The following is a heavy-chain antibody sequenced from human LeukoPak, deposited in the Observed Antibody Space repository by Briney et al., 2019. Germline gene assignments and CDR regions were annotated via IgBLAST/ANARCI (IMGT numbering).Heavy chain of an antibody. D-gene: IGHD6-19*01. CDR3: ARAKYSSGWTNYYYYYMDV. Sequence: SVKVSCKASGYTFTSYGISWVRQAPGQGLEWMGGIIPIFGTANYAQKFQGRVTITADKSTSTAYMELSSLRSEDTAVYYCARAKYSSGWTNYYYYYMDVWGKGTTVAVSS. V-gene: IGHV1-69*06. CDR2: IIPIFGTA. CDR1: GYTFTSYG. J-gene: IGHJ6*03.